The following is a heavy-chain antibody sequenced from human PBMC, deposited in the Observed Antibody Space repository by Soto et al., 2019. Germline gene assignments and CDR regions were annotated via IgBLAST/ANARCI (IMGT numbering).Heavy chain of an antibody. CDR2: INHSGST. D-gene: IGHD6-6*01. CDR1: GGSFSGYY. J-gene: IGHJ6*02. Sequence: PSETLSLTCAVYGGSFSGYYWSWIRQPPGKGLEWIGEINHSGSTNYNPSLKSRVTISVDTSKNQFSLKLSSVTAADTAVYYRARGQGSSSSVYYYYGMDVWGQGTTVTVSS. CDR3: ARGQGSSSSVYYYYGMDV. V-gene: IGHV4-34*01.